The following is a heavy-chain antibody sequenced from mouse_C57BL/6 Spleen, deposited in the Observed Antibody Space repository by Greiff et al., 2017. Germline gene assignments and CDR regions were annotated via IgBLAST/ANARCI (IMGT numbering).Heavy chain of an antibody. J-gene: IGHJ3*01. CDR2: IRPSDSDT. V-gene: IGHV1-74*01. D-gene: IGHD1-1*01. Sequence: QVQLQQPGAELVKPGASVKVSCKASGYTFTSYWMHWVKQRPGQGLEWIGRIRPSDSDTNYTQKFKGTATLTVDKSSSTAYMQLSSLTSEDSAVYYCSMDYGGSYPFAYWGQGTLVTVSA. CDR3: SMDYGGSYPFAY. CDR1: GYTFTSYW.